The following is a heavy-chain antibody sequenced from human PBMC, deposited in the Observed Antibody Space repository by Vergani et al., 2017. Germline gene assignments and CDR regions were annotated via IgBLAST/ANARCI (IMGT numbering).Heavy chain of an antibody. V-gene: IGHV4-59*10. J-gene: IGHJ3*02. CDR3: ARKGPQDDAFDM. Sequence: QVQLQQWGAGLLKPSETLSLTCTVSGGSISSYYWSWIRQPAGKGLDWIGRIYTSGSTNYNPSRKSRVTMSVDTSNNQFSLRLSSVTAADTAVYYCARKGPQDDAFDMGNQGRMVTVS. CDR1: GGSISSYY. CDR2: IYTSGST.